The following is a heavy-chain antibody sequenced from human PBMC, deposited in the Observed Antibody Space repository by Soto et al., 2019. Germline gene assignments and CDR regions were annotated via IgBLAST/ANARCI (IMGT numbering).Heavy chain of an antibody. J-gene: IGHJ4*01. CDR1: GITFSSNS. D-gene: IGHD2-2*01. V-gene: IGHV3-21*02. CDR3: ARGHDIVFVPCSIRVAYFDY. CDR2: ISTSGEYR. Sequence: DVQLVESGGGLVKPGGSLRLSCADSGITFSSNSMHWIRQAPGKGLEWVSSISTSGEYRSHADSVKGRFIISRDNAKNSLYLQMNCRRVDDTAVYSCARGHDIVFVPCSIRVAYFDYWGHGTLVAVSP.